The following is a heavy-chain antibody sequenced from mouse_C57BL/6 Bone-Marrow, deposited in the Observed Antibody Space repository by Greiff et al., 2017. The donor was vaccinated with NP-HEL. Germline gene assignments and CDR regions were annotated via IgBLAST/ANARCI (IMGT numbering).Heavy chain of an antibody. D-gene: IGHD1-1*01. J-gene: IGHJ3*01. CDR1: GYTFNDYY. CDR3: ASKSSSAWFAY. V-gene: IGHV1-26*01. Sequence: EVQLQQSGPELVKPGASVKISCKASGYTFNDYYINWVKQRHGKSLEWIGAINPNNGGTSYNQKFKGKATLTVDKSSSTAYMELRSLTSEDSAVYYCASKSSSAWFAYWGQGTLVTVSA. CDR2: INPNNGGT.